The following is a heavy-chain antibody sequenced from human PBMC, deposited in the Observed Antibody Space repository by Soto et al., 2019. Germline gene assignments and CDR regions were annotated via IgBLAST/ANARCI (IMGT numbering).Heavy chain of an antibody. Sequence: QVQLQESGPGLVKPSPTLSLTCTVSGGSISSGGYYWSWIRQHPGKGLEWIGYISYSGSTYYNPSLQSRVTLSVDTSKNQFSLKLSSVTAADTAVYYCAWGNCSGGSCYSHYYYYMDVWGKGTTVTVS. CDR3: AWGNCSGGSCYSHYYYYMDV. CDR1: GGSISSGGYY. D-gene: IGHD2-15*01. J-gene: IGHJ6*03. V-gene: IGHV4-31*03. CDR2: ISYSGST.